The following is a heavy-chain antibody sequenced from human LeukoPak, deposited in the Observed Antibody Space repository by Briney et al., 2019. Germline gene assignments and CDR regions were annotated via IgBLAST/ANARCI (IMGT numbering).Heavy chain of an antibody. D-gene: IGHD2-2*01. Sequence: SETLSLTCAVYGGSFSGYYWSWIRQPPGKGLEWIGEINHSGSTNYNPSLKSRVTISVDTSKNQFSLKLSSVTAADTAVYYCARGRETIVVVPAAYTHYYYYMDVWDKGTTVTVSS. CDR3: ARGRETIVVVPAAYTHYYYYMDV. V-gene: IGHV4-34*01. CDR1: GGSFSGYY. J-gene: IGHJ6*03. CDR2: INHSGST.